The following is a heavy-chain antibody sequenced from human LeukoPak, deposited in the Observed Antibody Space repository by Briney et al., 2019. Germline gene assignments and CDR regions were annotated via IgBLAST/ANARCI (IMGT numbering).Heavy chain of an antibody. CDR1: GGSFSGYY. CDR3: AREMGLWYRNWFDP. Sequence: SETLSLTCAVYGGSFSGYYWGWIRQPPGKGLEWIGEIDHSGTTNYHPSLKSRVTISLDTSKNQFSLKLNSVTAADTAVYYCAREMGLWYRNWFDPWGQGTLVTVSS. V-gene: IGHV4-34*01. D-gene: IGHD3-10*01. CDR2: IDHSGTT. J-gene: IGHJ5*02.